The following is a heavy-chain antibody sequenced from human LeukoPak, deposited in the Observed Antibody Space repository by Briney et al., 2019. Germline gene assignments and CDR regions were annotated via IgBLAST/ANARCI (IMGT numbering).Heavy chain of an antibody. CDR1: GGTFSSYA. Sequence: ASVTVSCKASGGTFSSYAISWVRQAPGQGLEWMGGIIPIFGTANYAQKFQGRVTITADESTSTAYMELSSLRSEDTAVYYCASPTAGSGKHFDYWGQGTLVTVSS. V-gene: IGHV1-69*01. CDR2: IIPIFGTA. D-gene: IGHD3-10*01. CDR3: ASPTAGSGKHFDY. J-gene: IGHJ4*02.